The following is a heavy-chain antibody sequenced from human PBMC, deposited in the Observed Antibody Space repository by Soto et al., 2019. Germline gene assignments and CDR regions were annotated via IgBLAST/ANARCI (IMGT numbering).Heavy chain of an antibody. D-gene: IGHD3-22*01. Sequence: SETLSLTCAVYGGSFSGYYWSWIRQPPGKGLEWIGEVNHSGSTNYNPSLKSRVTISVDTSKNQFSLKLSSVNAADTAVYYCARGNITTNPRFEPWGQGTLVTVSS. CDR3: ARGNITTNPRFEP. CDR2: VNHSGST. CDR1: GGSFSGYY. V-gene: IGHV4-34*01. J-gene: IGHJ5*02.